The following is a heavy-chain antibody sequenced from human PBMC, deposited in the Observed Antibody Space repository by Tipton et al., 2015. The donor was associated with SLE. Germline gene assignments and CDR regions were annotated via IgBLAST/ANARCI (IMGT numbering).Heavy chain of an antibody. CDR2: ISYSGST. CDR3: ARFRDEYYYYAMDV. J-gene: IGHJ6*02. Sequence: GLVKPSETLSLTCAVYDGSFSGYYWSWIRQSPGKGLEWIGYISYSGSTNYNSSLKSRLTISVDTSKNQFSLKLSSVTAADTAVYYCARFRDEYYYYAMDVWGQGTTVTVSS. CDR1: DGSFSGYY. V-gene: IGHV4-34*09.